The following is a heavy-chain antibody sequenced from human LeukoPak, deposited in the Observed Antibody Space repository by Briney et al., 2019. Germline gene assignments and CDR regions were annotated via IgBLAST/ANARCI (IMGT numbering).Heavy chain of an antibody. V-gene: IGHV3-53*01. CDR2: MYRDETT. CDR3: AREWRNDSSGYYPDV. D-gene: IGHD3-22*01. J-gene: IGHJ4*01. Sequence: GGSLRLSCAASGFSVTTNYMAWVRQAPGKGLEWVSVMYRDETTVYADSVKGRFTMSRDISKNTLYLHLNNLRAEETAVYFCAREWRNDSSGYYPDVWGHGTLVIVSS. CDR1: GFSVTTNY.